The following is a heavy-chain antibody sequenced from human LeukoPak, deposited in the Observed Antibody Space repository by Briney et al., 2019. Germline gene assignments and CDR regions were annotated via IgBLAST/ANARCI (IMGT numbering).Heavy chain of an antibody. CDR1: GYTFTSYG. V-gene: IGHV1-18*01. J-gene: IGHJ5*02. CDR2: ISAYNGNT. Sequence: ASVKVSCKASGYTFTSYGISWVRQAPGQGLEWMGWISAYNGNTNYAQKLQGRVTMTTDTSTSTAYMELRSLRSDGTAVYYCARVGGLRLGELSLAGSPLTWFDPWGQGTLVTVSS. CDR3: ARVGGLRLGELSLAGSPLTWFDP. D-gene: IGHD3-16*02.